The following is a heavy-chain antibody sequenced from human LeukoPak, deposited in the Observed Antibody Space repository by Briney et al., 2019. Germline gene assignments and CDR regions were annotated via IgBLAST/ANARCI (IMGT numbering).Heavy chain of an antibody. CDR1: GGSFSGYY. D-gene: IGHD3-10*01. V-gene: IGHV4-34*01. J-gene: IGHJ4*02. CDR3: ASWNYYGSGSRHRNY. Sequence: PSETLSLTCAVYGGSFSGYYWGWIRQPPGKGLEWIGEINHSGSTNYNPSLKSRVTISVDTSKNQFSLKLSSVTAADTAVYYCASWNYYGSGSRHRNYWGQGTLVTVSS. CDR2: INHSGST.